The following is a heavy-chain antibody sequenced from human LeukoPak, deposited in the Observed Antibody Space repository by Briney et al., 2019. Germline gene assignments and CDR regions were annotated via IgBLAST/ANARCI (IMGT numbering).Heavy chain of an antibody. Sequence: SETLSLTCTVSGDSISSYYWTWIRQPPGKGLEWIGYIYYTGSTNYNPSLKSRVTISVDTSKNQFSLKLRSVTAADTAVYYCARERAGQWLAFDYWGQGTLVTVSS. CDR3: ARERAGQWLAFDY. J-gene: IGHJ4*02. V-gene: IGHV4-59*12. CDR2: IYYTGST. D-gene: IGHD6-19*01. CDR1: GDSISSYY.